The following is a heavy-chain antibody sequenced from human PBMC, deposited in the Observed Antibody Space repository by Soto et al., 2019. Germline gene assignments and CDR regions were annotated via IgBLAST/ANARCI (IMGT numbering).Heavy chain of an antibody. V-gene: IGHV4-34*01. Sequence: SETLPLTCAVYGGSFSGYYWSWIRQPPGKGLEWIGEINHSGSTNYNPSLKSRVTISVDTSKNQFSLKLSSVTAADTAVYYCARKVRCSSTTCYSQYYYYYYGMDVWGQGTTVTVSS. J-gene: IGHJ6*02. CDR2: INHSGST. CDR1: GGSFSGYY. CDR3: ARKVRCSSTTCYSQYYYYYYGMDV. D-gene: IGHD2-2*01.